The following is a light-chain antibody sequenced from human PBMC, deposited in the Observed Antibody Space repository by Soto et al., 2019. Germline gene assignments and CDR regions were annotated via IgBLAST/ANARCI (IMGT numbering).Light chain of an antibody. CDR1: SSDVGGYNY. CDR3: CSYAGSCYV. Sequence: QSVLTQPRSVSGSPGQSVTISCTGTSSDVGGYNYVSWYQQHPGKAPKLMIYDVSKRPSGVPDRFSGSKSGNTASLTISGLQAEDEADYYCCSYAGSCYVFGTGTKLTVL. J-gene: IGLJ1*01. V-gene: IGLV2-11*01. CDR2: DVS.